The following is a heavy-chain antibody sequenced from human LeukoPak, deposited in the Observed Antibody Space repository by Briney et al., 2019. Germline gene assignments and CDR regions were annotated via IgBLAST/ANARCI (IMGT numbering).Heavy chain of an antibody. Sequence: SETLSLTCAVYGGSFSGYYWSWIRKPPGKGLEWIGEINHSGSTNYNPSLKSRVTISVDTSKNQFSLKLSSVTAADTAVYYCARGGGVDTAMDYWGQGTLVTVSS. J-gene: IGHJ4*02. CDR2: INHSGST. CDR1: GGSFSGYY. V-gene: IGHV4-34*01. D-gene: IGHD5-18*01. CDR3: ARGGGVDTAMDY.